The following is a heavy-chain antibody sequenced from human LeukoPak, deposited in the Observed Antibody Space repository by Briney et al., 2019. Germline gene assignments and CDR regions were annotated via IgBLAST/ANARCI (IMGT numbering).Heavy chain of an antibody. CDR3: ARDYRGYYYYYYMDV. D-gene: IGHD4-11*01. CDR2: IKQDGSEK. Sequence: GGSLRLPCAASGFTFSSYWMSWVRQAPGKGLEWVANIKQDGSEKYYVDSVKGRFTISRDNAKNSLYLQMNSLRAEDTAVYYCARDYRGYYYYYYMDVWGKGTTVTISS. J-gene: IGHJ6*03. CDR1: GFTFSSYW. V-gene: IGHV3-7*01.